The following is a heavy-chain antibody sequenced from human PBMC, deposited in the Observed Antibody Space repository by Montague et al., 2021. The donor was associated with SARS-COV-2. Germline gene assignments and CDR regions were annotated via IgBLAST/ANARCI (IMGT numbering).Heavy chain of an antibody. D-gene: IGHD3-10*01. CDR3: ARRGGSVWGVAVSAELDY. CDR2: INQSGRT. J-gene: IGHJ4*02. Sequence: SETLSLTCAVYGGSFSGYYWSWIRQPPEKGLEWIGEINQSGRTNNNPSLKSRVIISVDTSKNQFSLKLSSVTAADTAVYYCARRGGSVWGVAVSAELDYWGQGILVNVSS. V-gene: IGHV4-34*01. CDR1: GGSFSGYY.